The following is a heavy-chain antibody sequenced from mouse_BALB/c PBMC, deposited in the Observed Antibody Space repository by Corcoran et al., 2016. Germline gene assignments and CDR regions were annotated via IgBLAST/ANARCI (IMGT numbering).Heavy chain of an antibody. CDR2: INPDSSTI. Sequence: EVKLLESGGGLLQPGGSLNLSCAASGFDFSRYWMSWVRQAPGKGLEWIGEINPDSSTINYTPSLKDKFIFSRDNAKNTLYLQMSKVRSEDTALYYCARNAHWGYFDFWGQGTTLTVSS. V-gene: IGHV4-1*02. J-gene: IGHJ2*01. CDR3: ARNAHWGYFDF. D-gene: IGHD4-1*01. CDR1: GFDFSRYW.